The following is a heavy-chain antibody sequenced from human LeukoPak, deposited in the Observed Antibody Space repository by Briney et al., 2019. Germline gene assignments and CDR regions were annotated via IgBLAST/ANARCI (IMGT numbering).Heavy chain of an antibody. Sequence: PSETLSLTCSVSGDSFSGYYWHWIRQPPAKGLEWIGNVYYSGGASYNPSLKSRLTISVDSSKYQFSLKLDSVTAADTAIYYCARQMTTLPPGRTFNIWARGQWSSSPQ. J-gene: IGHJ3*02. CDR3: ARQMTTLPPGRTFNI. D-gene: IGHD3-16*01. CDR1: GDSFSGYY. V-gene: IGHV4-59*01. CDR2: VYYSGGA.